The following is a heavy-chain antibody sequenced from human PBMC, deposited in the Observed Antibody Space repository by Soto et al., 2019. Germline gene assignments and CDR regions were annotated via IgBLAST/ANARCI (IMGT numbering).Heavy chain of an antibody. CDR1: GGSISSGTYH. J-gene: IGHJ4*02. D-gene: IGHD3-22*01. CDR3: AREMNYYDTSGDSYFDY. V-gene: IGHV4-31*03. CDR2: IYYSGST. Sequence: QVQLQESGPGLVKPSQTLSLTCTVSGGSISSGTYHWSWIRHHPGKGLEWIGYIYYSGSTYYNPSLESRLTISVDTSKNQFFLRLSSVTAADTAVYYCAREMNYYDTSGDSYFDYWGQGTLVTVSS.